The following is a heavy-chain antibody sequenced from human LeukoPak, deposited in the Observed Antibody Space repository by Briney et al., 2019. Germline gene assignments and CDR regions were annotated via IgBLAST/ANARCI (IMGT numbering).Heavy chain of an antibody. V-gene: IGHV4-59*08. D-gene: IGHD3-22*01. J-gene: IGHJ4*02. CDR1: GGSISSYY. CDR2: IYYSGST. CDR3: ARHYYDSSGYLRAFDY. Sequence: SETLSLTCTVSGGSISSYYWSWIRQPPGKGLEWIGYIYYSGSTNYNPSLQSRVTMSVDSSKNQFSLKLSSVATADTAVHYCARHYYDSSGYLRAFDYWGQGTLVTVSS.